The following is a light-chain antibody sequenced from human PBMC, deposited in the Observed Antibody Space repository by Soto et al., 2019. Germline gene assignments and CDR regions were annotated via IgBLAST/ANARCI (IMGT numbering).Light chain of an antibody. CDR1: QSISSW. Sequence: DIQMTQSPSTLSASVGDRVTITCRASQSISSWLAWYQQKPGKAPTLLIYDASSLESGVPSRFSGSGSGTEFTLTISSLQPDDFATYYCQQYNSYSPLTFGGGTKVDI. CDR3: QQYNSYSPLT. J-gene: IGKJ4*01. V-gene: IGKV1-5*01. CDR2: DAS.